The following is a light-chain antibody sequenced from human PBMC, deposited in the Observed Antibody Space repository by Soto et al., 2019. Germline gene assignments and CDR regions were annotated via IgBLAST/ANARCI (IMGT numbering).Light chain of an antibody. CDR1: QSVSSSY. J-gene: IGKJ1*01. Sequence: EIVLTQSPGTLSLSPGERATLSCRASQSVSSSYLAWYQQKPGQAPRLLIYGASNRAAGIPDRFSGSGSGTDFTLTISRLEPEDFAVYYCQQCRSTPWTFGQGTKVE. CDR2: GAS. V-gene: IGKV3-20*01. CDR3: QQCRSTPWT.